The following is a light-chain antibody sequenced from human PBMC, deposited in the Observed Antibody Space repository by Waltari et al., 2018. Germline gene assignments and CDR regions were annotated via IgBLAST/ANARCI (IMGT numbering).Light chain of an antibody. CDR2: GAS. CDR3: QQYGSSPLT. J-gene: IGKJ4*01. Sequence: EIVLTQSPGTLSLSPGERDTLPCRASQSVSSSYLAWYQQKPGQAPRLLIYGASSRATGIPDSFIGSGSGTDFTLTISRLEPEDFAVYYCQQYGSSPLTFGGGTKVEIK. CDR1: QSVSSSY. V-gene: IGKV3-20*01.